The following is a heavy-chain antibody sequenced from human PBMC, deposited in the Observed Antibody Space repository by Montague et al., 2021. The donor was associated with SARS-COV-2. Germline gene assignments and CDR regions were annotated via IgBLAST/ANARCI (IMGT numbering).Heavy chain of an antibody. D-gene: IGHD3-3*01. CDR3: ARERITILGVVTWPAYFDS. CDR2: GYYSGST. J-gene: IGHJ4*02. CDR1: GGSISSNY. Sequence: SETLSLTCTVSGGSISSNYWCWIRQRPGQGLGWMWYGYYSGSTNYNPSLTSRVTISVSTSKNQFSLRLSSVTATAAAVYDCARERITILGVVTWPAYFDSWARGPWSPSPQ. V-gene: IGHV4-59*13.